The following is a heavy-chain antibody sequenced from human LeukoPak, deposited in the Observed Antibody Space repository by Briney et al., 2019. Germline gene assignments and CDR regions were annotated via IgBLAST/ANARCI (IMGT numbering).Heavy chain of an antibody. Sequence: PSETLSLTCAVYGGSFSGYYWSWIRQPAGKGVEWMGGINQSGSTYYNPSLKSRVTISVDTSKNQFSLKLSSVTAADTAVYYCAFLKGYCSGGSCSEEGYYFDYWGQGTLVTVSS. CDR3: AFLKGYCSGGSCSEEGYYFDY. CDR1: GGSFSGYY. D-gene: IGHD2-15*01. V-gene: IGHV4-34*01. CDR2: INQSGST. J-gene: IGHJ4*02.